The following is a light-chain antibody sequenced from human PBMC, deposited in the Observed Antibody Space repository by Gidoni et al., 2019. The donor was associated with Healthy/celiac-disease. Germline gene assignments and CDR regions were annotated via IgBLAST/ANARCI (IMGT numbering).Light chain of an antibody. Sequence: DIQLIQSPSSLSASVGDRVTITRRASQSSSSYLNWYQQKPGKAPKLLNYAAASLQRGVPSRCSGSGSGTDVTLTISSLQPEDFATYYCQQSYSTWTFGQXTKVEIK. CDR3: QQSYSTWT. V-gene: IGKV1-39*01. CDR2: AAA. J-gene: IGKJ1*01. CDR1: QSSSSY.